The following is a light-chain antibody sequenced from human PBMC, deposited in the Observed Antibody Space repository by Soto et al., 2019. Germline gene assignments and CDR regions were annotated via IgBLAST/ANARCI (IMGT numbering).Light chain of an antibody. J-gene: IGLJ1*01. CDR2: SNN. CDR3: AAWDGSLNGYV. CDR1: SSNIGSNT. Sequence: QLVLTQPPSVSGTPGQRVTICCSGSSSNIGSNTVNWYQHLPGTAPKLLIYSNNQRPSGVPDRFSGSKSGTSASLAISGLQSEDEADYYCAAWDGSLNGYVFGTGTKLTVL. V-gene: IGLV1-44*01.